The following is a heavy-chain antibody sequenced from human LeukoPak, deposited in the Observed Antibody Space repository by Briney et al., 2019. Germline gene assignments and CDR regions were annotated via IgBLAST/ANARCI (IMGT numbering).Heavy chain of an antibody. Sequence: GGSLRLSCAASGFTFSSYWMHWVRQAPGKGLEWVSAISGSGGSTYYADSVKGRFTISRDNSKNTLYLQMNSLRAEDTAVYYCAKGIYCSGGSCYLPFDYWGQGTLVTVSS. D-gene: IGHD2-15*01. CDR2: ISGSGGST. J-gene: IGHJ4*02. V-gene: IGHV3-23*01. CDR3: AKGIYCSGGSCYLPFDY. CDR1: GFTFSSYW.